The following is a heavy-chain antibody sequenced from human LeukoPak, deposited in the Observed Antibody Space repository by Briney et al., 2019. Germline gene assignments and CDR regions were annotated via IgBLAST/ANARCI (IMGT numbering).Heavy chain of an antibody. J-gene: IGHJ5*02. CDR2: IYHSGST. V-gene: IGHV4-4*02. Sequence: SETLSLTCAVSGGSISSSNWWSWVRQPPGKGLEWIGEIYHSGSTNYNPSLKSRVTISVDTSKNQFSLKLSSVTAADTAVYYCARGGVYIRGWFDPWGQGTLVTVSS. D-gene: IGHD5/OR15-5a*01. CDR3: ARGGVYIRGWFDP. CDR1: GGSISSSNW.